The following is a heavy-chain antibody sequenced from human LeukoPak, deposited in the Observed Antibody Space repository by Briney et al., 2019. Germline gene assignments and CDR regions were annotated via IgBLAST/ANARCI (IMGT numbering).Heavy chain of an antibody. J-gene: IGHJ6*03. D-gene: IGHD2/OR15-2a*01. Sequence: SETLSLTCTVSGGFISSSSYYWSWIRQPAGKGLEWIGRIYTSGSTNYNPSLKSRVTMSVDTSKNQFSLKLSSVTAADTAVYYCATESSSPSFTTGYYYMDVWGKGTTVTVSS. CDR2: IYTSGST. V-gene: IGHV4-61*02. CDR3: ATESSSPSFTTGYYYMDV. CDR1: GGFISSSSYY.